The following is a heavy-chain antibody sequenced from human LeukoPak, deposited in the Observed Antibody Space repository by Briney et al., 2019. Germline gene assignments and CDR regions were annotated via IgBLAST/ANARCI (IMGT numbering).Heavy chain of an antibody. CDR3: AKDRDGSGSFKKRMDV. V-gene: IGHV3-30*02. CDR1: GFTFSSYG. CDR2: IRSNGNEK. J-gene: IGHJ6*02. D-gene: IGHD3-10*01. Sequence: GGSLRLSCGASGFTFSSYGMHWVRQAPGKGLEWVALIRSNGNEKFYLDAVQGRFTISRDNSKNTLFLQMSSLRPEDTAVYYCAKDRDGSGSFKKRMDVWGQGTTVSVSS.